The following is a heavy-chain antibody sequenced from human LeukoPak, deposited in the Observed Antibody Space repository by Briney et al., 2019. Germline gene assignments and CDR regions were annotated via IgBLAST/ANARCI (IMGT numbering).Heavy chain of an antibody. J-gene: IGHJ4*02. D-gene: IGHD7-27*01. CDR1: GGSISSGSYY. Sequence: PSQTLSLTCTVSGGSISSGSYYWSWIRQPAGKGLEWIGRIYTSGSTNYNPSLKSRVTISVDTSKNQFSLKLSSVTAADTAVYYCARDPWPGVDYWGQGTLVTVSS. CDR3: ARDPWPGVDY. V-gene: IGHV4-61*02. CDR2: IYTSGST.